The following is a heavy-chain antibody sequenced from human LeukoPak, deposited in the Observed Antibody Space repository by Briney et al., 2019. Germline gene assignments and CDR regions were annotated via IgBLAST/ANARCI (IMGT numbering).Heavy chain of an antibody. CDR3: ARDPNTWRRVTFKAFDY. J-gene: IGHJ4*02. CDR1: GGSISSSSYY. CDR2: IYYSGST. D-gene: IGHD4-11*01. Sequence: SETLSLTCTVSGGSISSSSYYWGWIRQPPGKGLEWIGSIYYSGSTYYNPSLKSRVTISVDTSKNQFSLKLSSVTAADTAVYYCARDPNTWRRVTFKAFDYWGQGTLVTVSS. V-gene: IGHV4-39*07.